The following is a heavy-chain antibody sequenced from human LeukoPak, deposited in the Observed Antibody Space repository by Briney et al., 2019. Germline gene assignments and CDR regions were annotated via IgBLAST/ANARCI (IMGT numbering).Heavy chain of an antibody. CDR3: ARDPYNGNYGDSYYYYMDV. D-gene: IGHD1-26*01. J-gene: IGHJ6*03. CDR2: ISRSSSYI. V-gene: IGHV3-21*01. Sequence: PGGSLRLSCAASGFTFSSYSMNWVRQAPGKGLEWVSFISRSSSYIHYTDSVKGRFTISRDNAKNSLNLQMNSLRAEDTAIYYCARDPYNGNYGDSYYYYMDVWGKGTTVTISS. CDR1: GFTFSSYS.